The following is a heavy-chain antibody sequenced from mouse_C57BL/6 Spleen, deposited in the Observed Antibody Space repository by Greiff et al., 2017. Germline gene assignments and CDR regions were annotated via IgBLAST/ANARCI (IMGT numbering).Heavy chain of an antibody. J-gene: IGHJ4*01. CDR2: IDPSDSYT. V-gene: IGHV1-69*01. CDR3: ARCLDYYAMDY. Sequence: VKLQQPGAELVMPGASVKLSCKASGYTFTSYWMHWVKQRPGQGLEWIGEIDPSDSYTNYNQKFKGKSTLTVDKSSSTAYMQLSSLTSEDSAVYYCARCLDYYAMDYWGQGTSVTVSS. CDR1: GYTFTSYW.